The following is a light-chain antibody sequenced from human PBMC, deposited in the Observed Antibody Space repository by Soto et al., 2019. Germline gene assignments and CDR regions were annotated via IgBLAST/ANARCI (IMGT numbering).Light chain of an antibody. CDR2: EVS. V-gene: IGLV2-14*01. CDR1: RSDVGGYNY. CDR3: SSYTRSSTQA. Sequence: ALTQPASVSASPGQSITISCTGTRSDVGGYNYVSWYQQHPGKAPKLIIYEVSNRPSGVSNRFSGSKSGNTASLTISGLQAEDEADYYCSSYTRSSTQAFGTGTKVTVL. J-gene: IGLJ1*01.